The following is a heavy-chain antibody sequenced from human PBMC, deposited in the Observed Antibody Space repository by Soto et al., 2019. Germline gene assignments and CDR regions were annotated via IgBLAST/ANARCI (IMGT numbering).Heavy chain of an antibody. CDR3: AMTLYGDNVDY. CDR1: GYTFTSYD. CDR2: MNPNSGNT. J-gene: IGHJ4*02. D-gene: IGHD4-17*01. Sequence: QVQLVQSGAEVKKPGASVKVSCKASGYTFTSYDINWVRQATGQGLEWMGWMNPNSGNTGYAQKFQGRVSMTRNTSINTAYMELSSLISEDTAVYYCAMTLYGDNVDYWGQGTLVSVAS. V-gene: IGHV1-8*01.